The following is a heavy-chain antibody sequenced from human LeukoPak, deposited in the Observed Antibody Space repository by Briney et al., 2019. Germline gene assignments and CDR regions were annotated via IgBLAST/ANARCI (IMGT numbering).Heavy chain of an antibody. CDR2: LNWSGRLT. CDR3: ARPESSGWYGAFDI. CDR1: GFNFDDFA. D-gene: IGHD6-19*01. J-gene: IGHJ3*02. V-gene: IGHV3-20*04. Sequence: GESLRLSCAASGFNFDDFALSWVRQAPGKGLEWVSGLNWSGRLTYYAESVRGRFTISRDNAKKSLYLQMNSLTGDDTALYYCARPESSGWYGAFDIWGQGTLVTVSS.